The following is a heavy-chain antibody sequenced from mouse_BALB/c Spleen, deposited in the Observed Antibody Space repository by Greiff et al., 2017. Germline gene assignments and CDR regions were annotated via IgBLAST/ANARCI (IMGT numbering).Heavy chain of an antibody. CDR2: INSNGGST. CDR1: GFTFSSYG. CDR3: ARDPHDYAMDY. Sequence: EVQLVESGGGLVQPGGSLKLSCAASGFTFSSYGMSWVRQTPDKRLELVATINSNGGSTYYPDSVKGRFTISRDNAKNTLYLQMSSLKSEDTAMYDCARDPHDYAMDYWGQGTSVTVAS. V-gene: IGHV5-6-3*01. J-gene: IGHJ4*01.